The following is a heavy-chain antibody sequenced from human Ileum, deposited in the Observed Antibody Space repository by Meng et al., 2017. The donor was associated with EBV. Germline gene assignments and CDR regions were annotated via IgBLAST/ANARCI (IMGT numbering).Heavy chain of an antibody. CDR1: GFTFSSYA. CDR3: ARDDYADTKVDFDY. J-gene: IGHJ4*02. CDR2: IWYDGSQE. V-gene: IGHV3-33*01. D-gene: IGHD4-17*01. Sequence: QVQGVESGGGVVQPGRSLRLSCVASGFTFSSYAMHWVRQAPGKGLEWVAVIWYDGSQEYYADSVKGRFTISRDNSKNTLSLQMNSLRAEDTAVYYCARDDYADTKVDFDYWGQGTLVTVSS.